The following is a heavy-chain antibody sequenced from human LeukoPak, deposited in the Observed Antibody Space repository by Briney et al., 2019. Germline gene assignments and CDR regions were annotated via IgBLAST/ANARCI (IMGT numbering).Heavy chain of an antibody. Sequence: KSSQTLSLTCTVSGGSINSGSYYWVWIRQPPGKGLEWIGSIYYSGNTYSNPSLKSRLTISIDTSNNQFSLKLSSVTAADTAVYYCARSFSRSAFDIWGQGTMVTVSS. CDR2: IYYSGNT. D-gene: IGHD2/OR15-2a*01. J-gene: IGHJ3*02. CDR1: GGSINSGSYY. V-gene: IGHV4-39*07. CDR3: ARSFSRSAFDI.